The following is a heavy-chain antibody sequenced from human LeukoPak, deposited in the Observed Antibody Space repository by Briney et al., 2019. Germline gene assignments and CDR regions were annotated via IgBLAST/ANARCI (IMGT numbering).Heavy chain of an antibody. Sequence: GESLKISCKGSGYSFTSYWIGWVRQMPGKGLEWMGIIYPGDSDTRYSPSFQGQVTISADKSISIAYLQWSSLKASDTAMYYCARQIADTGGAFDLWGRGTLVTVSS. D-gene: IGHD2-8*02. V-gene: IGHV5-51*01. J-gene: IGHJ2*01. CDR1: GYSFTSYW. CDR2: IYPGDSDT. CDR3: ARQIADTGGAFDL.